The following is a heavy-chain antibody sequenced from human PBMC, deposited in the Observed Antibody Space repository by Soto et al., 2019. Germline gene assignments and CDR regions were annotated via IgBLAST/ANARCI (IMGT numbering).Heavy chain of an antibody. CDR3: ARKASCSSGSCAAEVPC. V-gene: IGHV3-48*02. CDR1: GFTFSAYS. J-gene: IGHJ4*02. CDR2: IDGSGTTI. Sequence: EVQLVESGGGLVQPGGSLRLSCAASGFTFSAYSMNWVRQAPGKGLEWVSSIDGSGTTIYHADFVKGRFDISSDNAKNSPYLEMNSLRDEDTAVYYCARKASCSSGSCAAEVPCWGQGTLVNVSS. D-gene: IGHD2-15*01.